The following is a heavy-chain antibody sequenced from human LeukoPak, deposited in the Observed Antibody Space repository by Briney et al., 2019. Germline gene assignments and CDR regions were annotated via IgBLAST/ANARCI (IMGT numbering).Heavy chain of an antibody. CDR1: GDSINNYY. Sequence: SETLSLTCTVSGDSINNYYWNWIRQPPGKGLEWIGYIYYSGSTNYNPSLKSRVTISVDTSKNQFSLKLSSVTAADTAVYYCARGDRKWDYWGQGTLVTVSS. J-gene: IGHJ4*02. CDR3: ARGDRKWDY. CDR2: IYYSGST. V-gene: IGHV4-59*01. D-gene: IGHD2-21*01.